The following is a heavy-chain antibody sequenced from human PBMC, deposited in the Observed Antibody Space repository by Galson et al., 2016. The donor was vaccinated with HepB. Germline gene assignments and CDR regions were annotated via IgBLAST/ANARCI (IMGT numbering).Heavy chain of an antibody. D-gene: IGHD4-17*01. Sequence: SLRLSCAASGFSLSNVWMSWVRQAPGKGLEWVGRIKSKTEGGTTDYVAPVKGRFIISSDDSRDTLYLQMNSLKVEDTAVYYCTTAHDYGDFFDYYYMDVWGRGTTVTVSS. J-gene: IGHJ6*03. CDR3: TTAHDYGDFFDYYYMDV. CDR1: GFSLSNVW. CDR2: IKSKTEGGTT. V-gene: IGHV3-15*01.